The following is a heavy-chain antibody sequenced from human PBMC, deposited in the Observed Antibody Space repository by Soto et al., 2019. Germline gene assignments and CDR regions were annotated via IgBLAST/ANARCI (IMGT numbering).Heavy chain of an antibody. J-gene: IGHJ4*02. CDR1: GGSISSGDYY. Sequence: NPSETLSLTCTVSGGSISSGDYYWSWIRQPPGKGLEWIGYIYYSGSTYYNPSLKSRVTISVDTSKNQFSLKVSSVTAADTAVYYCARRRDRDGYFDYWGQGTLVTVSS. D-gene: IGHD3-10*01. CDR2: IYYSGST. V-gene: IGHV4-30-4*01. CDR3: ARRRDRDGYFDY.